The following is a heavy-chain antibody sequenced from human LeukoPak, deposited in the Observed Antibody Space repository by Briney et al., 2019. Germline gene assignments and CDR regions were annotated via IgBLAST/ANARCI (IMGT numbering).Heavy chain of an antibody. CDR1: GFTVSSNY. D-gene: IGHD6-13*01. V-gene: IGHV3-66*01. CDR3: ASSAAAGSHYYYGMDV. Sequence: GGSLRLSCAASGFTVSSNYMSWVRQAPGKGLEWVSVIYSGGSTYYADSVKGRFTISRDNSKNTLYLQMDSLRAEDTAVYYCASSAAAGSHYYYGMDVWGQGTTVTVSS. CDR2: IYSGGST. J-gene: IGHJ6*02.